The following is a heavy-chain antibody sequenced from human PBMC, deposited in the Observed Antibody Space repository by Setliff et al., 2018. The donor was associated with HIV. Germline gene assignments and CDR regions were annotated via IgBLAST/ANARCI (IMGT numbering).Heavy chain of an antibody. CDR1: GGSISSRSYY. V-gene: IGHV4-61*09. CDR2: IHTSGDT. Sequence: SETLSLTCSVSGGSISSRSYYWSWIRQPAGKGLEWIGHIHTSGDTDYSPSLNSRVTISIDTSKKQFSLKLSSVTAADTAMYYCARRGSYYDILTGPAFDAFDIWGQGTMVTVSS. J-gene: IGHJ3*02. D-gene: IGHD3-9*01. CDR3: ARRGSYYDILTGPAFDAFDI.